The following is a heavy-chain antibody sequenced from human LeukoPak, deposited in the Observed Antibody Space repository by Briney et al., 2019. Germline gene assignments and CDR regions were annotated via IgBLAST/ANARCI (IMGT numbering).Heavy chain of an antibody. CDR2: IYPGDSNT. CDR1: GYSFTNYW. J-gene: IGHJ5*02. V-gene: IGHV5-51*01. Sequence: EESLKISCKGSGYSFTNYWIVWVRQMPGRGLEYMGFIYPGDSNTRYSPSFQGQVTISADKSISTAYLQWSSLKASDTAMYYCARHRISDYDSGVSWCDPWGQGTLVTVSS. D-gene: IGHD5-12*01. CDR3: ARHRISDYDSGVSWCDP.